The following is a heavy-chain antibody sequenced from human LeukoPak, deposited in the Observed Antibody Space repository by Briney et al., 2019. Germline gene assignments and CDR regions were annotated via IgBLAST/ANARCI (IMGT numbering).Heavy chain of an antibody. CDR3: ARDMVRGVIIRVWFDP. D-gene: IGHD3-10*01. J-gene: IGHJ5*02. CDR2: ISAYNGNT. CDR1: GYTFTSYG. Sequence: ASVKVSCKASGYTFTSYGISWVRQAPGQGLEWMGWISAYNGNTNYAQKLQGRVTMTTDTSTSTAYMELRSLRSDDTAVYYYARDMVRGVIIRVWFDPWGQGTLVTVSS. V-gene: IGHV1-18*01.